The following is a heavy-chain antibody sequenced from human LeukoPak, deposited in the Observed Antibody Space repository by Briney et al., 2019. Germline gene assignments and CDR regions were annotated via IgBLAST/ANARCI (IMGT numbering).Heavy chain of an antibody. Sequence: GGSLRLSCAASGFTFSNTWMSWVRQGPGKGLEGVGRIQRKADGGTTDYAAPVKGRFTISRDDSENTLYLQMNSLKIEDTAVYYCTTESSGGSDNWGQGTLVTVSS. J-gene: IGHJ4*02. D-gene: IGHD1-26*01. CDR1: GFTFSNTW. V-gene: IGHV3-15*01. CDR2: IQRKADGGTT. CDR3: TTESSGGSDN.